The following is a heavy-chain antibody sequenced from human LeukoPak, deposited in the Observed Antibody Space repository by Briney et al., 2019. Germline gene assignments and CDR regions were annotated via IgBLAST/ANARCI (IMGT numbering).Heavy chain of an antibody. CDR2: VSKTGNT. D-gene: IGHD1-26*01. CDR1: GASLTTHY. V-gene: IGHV4-59*08. Sequence: PSETLSLTCTVSGASLTTHYWAWIRQPPGKGLEWFGFVSKTGNTNYNASLKSRVTISADTSKNTFSLKLSSLTAADTAVYFCARRGAPSKFYYFDSWGQGTLVTVSS. J-gene: IGHJ4*02. CDR3: ARRGAPSKFYYFDS.